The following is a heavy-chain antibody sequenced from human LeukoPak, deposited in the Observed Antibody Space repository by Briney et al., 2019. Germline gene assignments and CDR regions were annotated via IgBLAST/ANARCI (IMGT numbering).Heavy chain of an antibody. CDR2: IKQDGSEK. D-gene: IGHD3-10*01. J-gene: IGHJ5*02. CDR3: ARVAGDNWFDP. Sequence: GGSLRLSCAASGFTFSSYEMNWVRQAPGKGLEWVANIKQDGSEKYYVDSVKGRFTISRDNAKNSLYLQMNSLRAEDTAVYYCARVAGDNWFDPWGQGTLVTVSS. V-gene: IGHV3-7*01. CDR1: GFTFSSYE.